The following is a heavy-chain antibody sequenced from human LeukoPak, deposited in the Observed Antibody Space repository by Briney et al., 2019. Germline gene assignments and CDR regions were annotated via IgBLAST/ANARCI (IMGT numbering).Heavy chain of an antibody. CDR3: AYSSSSLYYYYYMDV. V-gene: IGHV4-59*01. D-gene: IGHD6-6*01. J-gene: IGHJ6*03. CDR1: GGSISSYY. Sequence: SETLSLTCTVSGGSISSYYWSWIRQPPGKGLEWIGYIYYSGSTNYNPSLKSRVTISVDTSKNQFSLKLSSVTAADTAVYYCAYSSSSLYYYYYMDVWGKGTTATVSS. CDR2: IYYSGST.